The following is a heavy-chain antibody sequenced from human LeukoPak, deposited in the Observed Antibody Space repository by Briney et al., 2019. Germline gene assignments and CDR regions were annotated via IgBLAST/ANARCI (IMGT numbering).Heavy chain of an antibody. Sequence: SSETLSLTCTVSGGSISSGSYYWSWIRQPAGKGLEWIGRLYTSGITNYNPSLKSRVAMSIDTSKNQFSLKLSSVTAADTAVYYCARGYSSSSYEDDYWGQGTLVTVSS. D-gene: IGHD6-13*01. J-gene: IGHJ4*02. CDR1: GGSISSGSYY. CDR3: ARGYSSSSYEDDY. V-gene: IGHV4-61*02. CDR2: LYTSGIT.